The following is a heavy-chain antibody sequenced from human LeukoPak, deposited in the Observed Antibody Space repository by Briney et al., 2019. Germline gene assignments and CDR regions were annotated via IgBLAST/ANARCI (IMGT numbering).Heavy chain of an antibody. Sequence: VGSLRLSCAASGFTVSSNYMSWVRQAPGKGLECVSVIYSGGSTYYADSVKGRFTISRDNSKNTLHFQMNSLRAEDTAVYYCARGLAAAGSDAFDIWGQGTMVTVSS. D-gene: IGHD6-13*01. J-gene: IGHJ3*02. CDR2: IYSGGST. CDR3: ARGLAAAGSDAFDI. V-gene: IGHV3-53*01. CDR1: GFTVSSNY.